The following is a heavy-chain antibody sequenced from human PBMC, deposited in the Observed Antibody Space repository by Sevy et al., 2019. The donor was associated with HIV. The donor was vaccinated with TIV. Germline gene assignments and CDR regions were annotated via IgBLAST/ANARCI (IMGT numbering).Heavy chain of an antibody. J-gene: IGHJ6*02. CDR1: SYTFINYG. CDR2: ISAYNGNT. V-gene: IGHV1-18*01. Sequence: ASVKVSCKASSYTFINYGITWLRQAPGQGLEWMGWISAYNGNTNYAQKFQGRVTMTTDTSSTTAYMELRSLISDDTAVYYSARDSMPLVQGVIITPYFYGMDVWGQGTTVTVSS. CDR3: ARDSMPLVQGVIITPYFYGMDV. D-gene: IGHD3-10*01.